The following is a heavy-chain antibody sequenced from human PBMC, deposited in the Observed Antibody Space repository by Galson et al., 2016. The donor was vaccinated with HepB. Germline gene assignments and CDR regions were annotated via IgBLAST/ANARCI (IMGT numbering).Heavy chain of an antibody. CDR1: GFTLNNVW. J-gene: IGHJ5*02. CDR3: STDDVAT. V-gene: IGHV3-15*01. CDR2: IKRENDGGTT. D-gene: IGHD5-12*01. Sequence: CAASGFTLNNVWMHWVRQAPGKGLEWVGRIKRENDGGTTDYAAPVKGRFTISRDDSGNTLYLQMNSLKIEDTGVYYCSTDDVATWGQGTLVTVSS.